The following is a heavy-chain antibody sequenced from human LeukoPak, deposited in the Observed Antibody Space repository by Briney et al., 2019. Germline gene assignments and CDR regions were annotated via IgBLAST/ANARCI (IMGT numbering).Heavy chain of an antibody. CDR3: ARGAAGYDHFYHMDV. Sequence: ASVKVSCKASGYSFTDKYMHWVRQAPGQGLEWMGWINPNSGGTNYAQKFQGRVTMTTDTSMSTAYMELSRLTSDDTAVYYCARGAAGYDHFYHMDVWGKGTTVTISS. J-gene: IGHJ6*03. CDR1: GYSFTDKY. V-gene: IGHV1-2*02. CDR2: INPNSGGT. D-gene: IGHD1-14*01.